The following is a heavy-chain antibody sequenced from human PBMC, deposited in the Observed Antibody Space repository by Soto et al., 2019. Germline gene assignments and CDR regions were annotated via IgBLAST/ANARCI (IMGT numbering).Heavy chain of an antibody. CDR3: ARAGTAMDQSPYYYMDV. J-gene: IGHJ6*03. V-gene: IGHV1-2*04. CDR2: INPNSGGT. D-gene: IGHD5-18*01. CDR1: GYTFTGYY. Sequence: GASVNVSCKASGYTFTGYYMHWVRQAPGQGLEWMGWINPNSGGTNYAQKFQGWVTMTRDTSISTAYMELSRLRSDDTAVYYCARAGTAMDQSPYYYMDVWDKGTTVTVSS.